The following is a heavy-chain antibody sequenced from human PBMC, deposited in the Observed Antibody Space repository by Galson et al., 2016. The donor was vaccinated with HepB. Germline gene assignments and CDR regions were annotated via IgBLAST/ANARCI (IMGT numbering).Heavy chain of an antibody. Sequence: SLRLSCAASGFTFSSYSMNWVRQAPGKGLEWVSSISSSSSYIHYADAVKGRFTISRDNAKTSLYLQMDSLRAEDTAVYYCARDILWFGELTRVDYFDYWGQGTLVTVSS. D-gene: IGHD3-10*01. CDR3: ARDILWFGELTRVDYFDY. CDR2: ISSSSSYI. J-gene: IGHJ4*02. V-gene: IGHV3-21*01. CDR1: GFTFSSYS.